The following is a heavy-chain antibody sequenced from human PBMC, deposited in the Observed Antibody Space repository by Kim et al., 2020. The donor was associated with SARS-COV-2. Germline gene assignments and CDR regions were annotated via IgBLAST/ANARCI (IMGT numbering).Heavy chain of an antibody. CDR1: GYTFTSYA. D-gene: IGHD6-13*01. CDR2: INTNTGNP. V-gene: IGHV7-4-1*02. CDR3: ARWWGLYSSSWETRNYYYYGMDV. Sequence: ASVKVSCKASGYTFTSYAMNWVRQAPGQGLEWMGWINTNTGNPTYAQGFTGRFVFSLDTSVSTAYLQISSLKAEDTAVYYCARWWGLYSSSWETRNYYYYGMDVWGQGTTVTVSS. J-gene: IGHJ6*02.